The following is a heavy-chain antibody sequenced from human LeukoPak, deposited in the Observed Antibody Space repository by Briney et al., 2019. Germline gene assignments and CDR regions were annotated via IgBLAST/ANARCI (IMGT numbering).Heavy chain of an antibody. Sequence: AETLSLTCTVSVDSISIYYWIWMRQPPGKGLEWIGYMYYSGSTNYNPHLKSRVTISVDTSKNQFSLKLSSVTAADTAVYYCARVSRCGGYYYGMDVWGQGPTVTVS. V-gene: IGHV4-59*01. CDR1: VDSISIYY. CDR3: ARVSRCGGYYYGMDV. J-gene: IGHJ6*02. CDR2: MYYSGST. D-gene: IGHD3-16*01.